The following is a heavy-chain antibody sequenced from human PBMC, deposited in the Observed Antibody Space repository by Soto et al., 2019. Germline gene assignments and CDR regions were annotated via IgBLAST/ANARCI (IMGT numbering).Heavy chain of an antibody. Sequence: SETLSLTCNVSGGSISNFHLSWIRQPPGKGLEWIGYIYYSGNYYNPSLTSRVSMSLDKSKNQFSLHLKSVTAADTALYFCALGGYNYGRTFDFWGQGTRVTVSS. V-gene: IGHV4-59*01. J-gene: IGHJ4*02. D-gene: IGHD5-18*01. CDR3: ALGGYNYGRTFDF. CDR1: GGSISNFH. CDR2: IYYSGN.